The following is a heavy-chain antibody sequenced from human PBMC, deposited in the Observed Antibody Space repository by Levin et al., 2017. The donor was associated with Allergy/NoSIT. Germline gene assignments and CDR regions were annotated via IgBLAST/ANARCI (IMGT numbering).Heavy chain of an antibody. J-gene: IGHJ2*01. V-gene: IGHV3-30*18. D-gene: IGHD5-18*01. CDR3: AKDPAMVTHTGFFDL. CDR1: GFTFSSYG. CDR2: ISYDGSNK. Sequence: PGGSLRLSCAASGFTFSSYGMHWVRQAPGKGLEWVAVISYDGSNKYYADSVKGRFTISRDNSKNTLYLQMNSLRAEDTAVYYCAKDPAMVTHTGFFDLWGRGTLVTVSS.